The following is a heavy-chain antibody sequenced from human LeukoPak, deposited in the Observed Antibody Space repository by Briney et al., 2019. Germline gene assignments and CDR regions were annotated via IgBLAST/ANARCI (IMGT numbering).Heavy chain of an antibody. Sequence: GGSLRLSCAASGFTFSSYAMSWVRQAPGKGLEWVSTINDNGGTTYYADSVKGRFTISRGNSKNTLYLQMNSLRAEDTAVYNCVCGWYVDYWGQGTLVTVSS. D-gene: IGHD6-19*01. CDR3: VCGWYVDY. CDR1: GFTFSSYA. V-gene: IGHV3-23*01. J-gene: IGHJ4*02. CDR2: INDNGGTT.